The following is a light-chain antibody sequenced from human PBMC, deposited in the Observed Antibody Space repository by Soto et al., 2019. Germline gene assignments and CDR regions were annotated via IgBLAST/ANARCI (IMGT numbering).Light chain of an antibody. J-gene: IGKJ1*01. CDR1: QSISSW. CDR3: QQYNSYPWT. Sequence: DIQMTQSPSTLSASVGDRVTITCLASQSISSWLAWYQQKPGRAPKLLIYKASSLESGVPSRFSGSGSGTEFTLTISSLQPDDFATYYCQQYNSYPWTFGQGTKGDIK. V-gene: IGKV1-5*03. CDR2: KAS.